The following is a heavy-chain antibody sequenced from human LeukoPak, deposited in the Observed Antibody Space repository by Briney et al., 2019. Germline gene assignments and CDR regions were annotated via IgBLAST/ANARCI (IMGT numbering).Heavy chain of an antibody. CDR2: ISSSGSTI. D-gene: IGHD5-18*01. Sequence: GGSLRLSCAASGFTFSDYYMSWIRQAPGKGLEWVSYISSSGSTIYYADSVKGRFTISRDNAKNSLYLQMNSLRADDTAVYYCASTGDTAMVIAGFDYWGQGTLVTVSS. CDR3: ASTGDTAMVIAGFDY. CDR1: GFTFSDYY. V-gene: IGHV3-11*01. J-gene: IGHJ4*02.